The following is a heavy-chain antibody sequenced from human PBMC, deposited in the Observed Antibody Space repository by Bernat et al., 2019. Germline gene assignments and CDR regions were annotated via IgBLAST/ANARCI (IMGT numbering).Heavy chain of an antibody. CDR3: AKDMYGDNGNPFDY. CDR1: GFSFSTYA. D-gene: IGHD2-21*02. CDR2: ISYDGSKK. V-gene: IGHV3-30*18. Sequence: QVQLVESGGGVVRPGRSLRLSCAASGFSFSTYAMHWVRQAPGKGLEWVEVISYDGSKKYYADSVKGRSTISRDNSKNTLYLQMNSLSSEDTAVYYCAKDMYGDNGNPFDYWGQRTLVTVSS. J-gene: IGHJ4*02.